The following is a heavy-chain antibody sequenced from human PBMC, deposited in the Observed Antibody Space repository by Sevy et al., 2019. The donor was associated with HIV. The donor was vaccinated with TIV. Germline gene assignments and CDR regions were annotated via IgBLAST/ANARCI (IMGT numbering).Heavy chain of an antibody. J-gene: IGHJ4*02. V-gene: IGHV3-53*01. D-gene: IGHD6-13*01. CDR3: AREPGSSSFDY. CDR2: FYNGDST. CDR1: GFTVTSNY. Sequence: GGSLRLSCAATGFTVTSNYMSWVRQGPGKGLEWVSGFYNGDSTQYADSVKGRFTISRDKSNNTLYLQMDSLRAEDTAVYYCAREPGSSSFDYWGQGTLVTVSS.